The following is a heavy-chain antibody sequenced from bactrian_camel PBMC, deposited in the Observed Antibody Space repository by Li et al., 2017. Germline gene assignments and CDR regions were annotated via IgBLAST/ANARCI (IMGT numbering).Heavy chain of an antibody. D-gene: IGHD8*01. CDR2: VYISFRPDDQRT. J-gene: IGHJ4*01. V-gene: IGHV3-2*01. Sequence: HVQLVESGGDVVQPGGSLRLSCATSGYTYSSICMGWFRQAPGKEREAVASVYISFRPDDQRTYYADSVKGRFTISQDKAKNTVYLQMNSLHPEDTAMYYCAADRLRCLTPNWDGEYTYWAQGTQVTVS. CDR1: GYTYSSIC. CDR3: AADRLRCLTPNWDGEYTY.